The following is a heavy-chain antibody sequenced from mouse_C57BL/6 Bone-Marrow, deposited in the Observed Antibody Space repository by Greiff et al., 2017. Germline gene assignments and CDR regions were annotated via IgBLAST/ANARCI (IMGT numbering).Heavy chain of an antibody. V-gene: IGHV1-76*01. CDR2: IYPGNGNP. CDR1: GYTFTDYY. J-gene: IGHJ3*01. CDR3: ARSDSTWFAY. D-gene: IGHD2-5*01. Sequence: VQLQQSGAELVRPGASVKLSCKASGYTFTDYYINWVKQRPGQGLAWIARIYPGNGNPYYNEKFKGKATLTAEKSSSTAYMQHSSLTSEDSAVYFCARSDSTWFAYWGQGTLVTVSA.